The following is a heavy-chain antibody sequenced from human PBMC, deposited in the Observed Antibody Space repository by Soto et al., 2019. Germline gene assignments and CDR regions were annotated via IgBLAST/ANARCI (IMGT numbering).Heavy chain of an antibody. Sequence: QVQLQESGPVLVKTSETLSLTCTVSGGSVSSGPYHWNWVRQPPGKGLEWIGHLSYSGTANYSPSLRGRVTMATDTSKNQFSLRLTSVTAADTAVYYCMRSHGAYWGQGTLVTVSP. CDR1: GGSVSSGPYH. J-gene: IGHJ4*02. CDR3: MRSHGAY. CDR2: LSYSGTA. D-gene: IGHD2-8*01. V-gene: IGHV4-61*01.